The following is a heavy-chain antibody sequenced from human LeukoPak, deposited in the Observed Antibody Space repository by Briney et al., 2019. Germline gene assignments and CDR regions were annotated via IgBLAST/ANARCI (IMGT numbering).Heavy chain of an antibody. CDR3: AKWGDYDVLTGYYVSDY. CDR1: GFTFSNYA. Sequence: PGGSLTLSCAASGFTFSNYAMSWVRQAPGKGLEWVSAITGGGSGIYYADSMESRFTISRDNSKNTLYLQINGLRAEDTAVYYCAKWGDYDVLTGYYVSDYWGQGTLVTVSS. V-gene: IGHV3-23*01. J-gene: IGHJ4*02. CDR2: ITGGGSGI. D-gene: IGHD3-9*01.